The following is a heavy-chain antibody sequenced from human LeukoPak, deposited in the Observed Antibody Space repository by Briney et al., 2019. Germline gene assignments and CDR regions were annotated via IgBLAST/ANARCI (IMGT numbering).Heavy chain of an antibody. D-gene: IGHD2-2*02. CDR3: ATGRYQLLYDWFDP. Sequence: ASVKVSCKVSGYTLTELSMHWVRQAPGKGLEWMGGFDPEDGETIYAQKFQGGVTMTEDTSTDTAYMELSSLRSEDTAVYYCATGRYQLLYDWFDPWGQGTLVTVSS. CDR2: FDPEDGET. J-gene: IGHJ5*02. V-gene: IGHV1-24*01. CDR1: GYTLTELS.